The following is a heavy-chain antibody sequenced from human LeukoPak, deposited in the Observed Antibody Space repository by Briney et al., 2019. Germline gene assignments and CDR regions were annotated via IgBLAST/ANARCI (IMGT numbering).Heavy chain of an antibody. Sequence: SETLSLTCAVYVGSFSGYYWSWIRQPPGRGLEWIGEINHSGSTNYNSSLKSRVTISVDTSKNQFSLKLSSVTAADTAVYYCARGYYGSGSHCCHMDVWGKGTTITVS. D-gene: IGHD3-10*01. CDR1: VGSFSGYY. CDR2: INHSGST. CDR3: ARGYYGSGSHCCHMDV. V-gene: IGHV4-34*01. J-gene: IGHJ6*03.